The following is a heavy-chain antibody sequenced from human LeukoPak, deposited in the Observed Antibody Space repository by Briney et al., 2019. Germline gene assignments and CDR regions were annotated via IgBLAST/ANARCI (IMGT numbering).Heavy chain of an antibody. D-gene: IGHD2-2*01. CDR2: INPNSGGT. V-gene: IGHV1-2*02. CDR3: ARSGSYCSSTRCRVELDY. Sequence: RASVKVSCKASGYTFTGYYMHWVRQAPGQGLEWMGWINPNSGGTNYAQKFQGRVTMTRDTSISTAYMELSRLRSDDTAVYYCARSGSYCSSTRCRVELDYWGQGTLVTVSS. CDR1: GYTFTGYY. J-gene: IGHJ4*02.